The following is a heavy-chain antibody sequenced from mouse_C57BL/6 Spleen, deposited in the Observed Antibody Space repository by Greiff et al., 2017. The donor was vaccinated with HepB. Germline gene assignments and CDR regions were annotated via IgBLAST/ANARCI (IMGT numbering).Heavy chain of an antibody. V-gene: IGHV5-16*01. CDR3: ARGGYYGNYEDYAMDY. D-gene: IGHD2-1*01. CDR2: INYDGSST. Sequence: VQVVESEGGLVQPGSSMKLSCTASGFTFSDYYMAWVRQVPEKGLEWVANINYDGSSTYYLDSLKSRFIISRDNAKNILYLQMSSLKSEDTATYYCARGGYYGNYEDYAMDYWGQGTSVTVSS. J-gene: IGHJ4*01. CDR1: GFTFSDYY.